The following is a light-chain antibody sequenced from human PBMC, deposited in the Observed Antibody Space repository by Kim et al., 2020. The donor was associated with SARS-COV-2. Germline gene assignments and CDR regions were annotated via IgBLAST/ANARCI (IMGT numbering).Light chain of an antibody. J-gene: IGKJ1*01. CDR3: LQDYDYPRT. CDR1: QGIRKD. CDR2: GAS. Sequence: AFVGGRVTISCRASQGIRKDVGWYQQKPGKAPKLLISGASNLQSGVPSRFSGSGSGTDFTLTISSLQPEDFATYYCLQDYDYPRTFGQGTKVDIK. V-gene: IGKV1-6*02.